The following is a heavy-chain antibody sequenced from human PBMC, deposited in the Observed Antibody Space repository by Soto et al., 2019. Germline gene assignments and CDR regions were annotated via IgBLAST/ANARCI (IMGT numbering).Heavy chain of an antibody. CDR2: SVVGSGHT. CDR3: ATPDYGDYWYFDL. V-gene: IGHV1-58*01. J-gene: IGHJ2*01. D-gene: IGHD4-17*01. Sequence: QMQLVQSGPEVKKPGTSVKVSCKASGFPFSSSVVQWVRQGRGQRLEWIGWSVVGSGHTKYAQKFQERISITRDMSTSTAYMELTSLRSEYTAMYYCATPDYGDYWYFDLWGRGTLVTVSS. CDR1: GFPFSSSV.